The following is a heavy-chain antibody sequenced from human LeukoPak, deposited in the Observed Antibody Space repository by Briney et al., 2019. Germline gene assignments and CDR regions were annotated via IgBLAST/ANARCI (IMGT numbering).Heavy chain of an antibody. CDR3: ARGLTRAAIRSALWWFDP. CDR2: INPNSGGT. J-gene: IGHJ5*02. Sequence: ASVKASCKASGYTFTGYYMHWVRQAPGQGLEWMGWINPNSGGTNYAQKFQGRVTMTRDTSISTAYMELGRLRSDDTAVYYCARGLTRAAIRSALWWFDPWGQGTLVTVSS. CDR1: GYTFTGYY. V-gene: IGHV1-2*02. D-gene: IGHD2-2*01.